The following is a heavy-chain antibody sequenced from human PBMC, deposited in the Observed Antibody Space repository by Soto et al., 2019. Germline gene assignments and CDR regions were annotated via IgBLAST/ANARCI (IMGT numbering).Heavy chain of an antibody. CDR1: GGSFSGYY. V-gene: IGHV4-34*01. CDR2: INHSGSP. CDR3: AKANWSHHCFDL. D-gene: IGHD1-1*01. Sequence: SETLSLTCAVYGGSFSGYYWSWLRQPPGKGLEWIGEINHSGSPNYDPSLKSRVTISVDTSKNQFSLKMTSVTAADTAVYYCAKANWSHHCFDLWGQGTLVTVSS. J-gene: IGHJ5*01.